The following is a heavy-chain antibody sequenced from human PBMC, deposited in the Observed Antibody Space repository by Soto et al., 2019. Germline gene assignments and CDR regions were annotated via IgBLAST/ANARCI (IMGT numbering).Heavy chain of an antibody. D-gene: IGHD3-3*01. CDR2: IWYDGSNK. J-gene: IGHJ4*02. CDR3: ARGIIFGAPPRPFDY. CDR1: GFTFSAYD. Sequence: QVQLVESGGGVVQPGRSLRLSCAASGFTFSAYDIHWVRQAPGKVLEWVAVIWYDGSNKYYADSVKGRFTISRDNSKNTLYLQMNSQRAEDTAVYYCARGIIFGAPPRPFDYWGQGNLVTVSS. V-gene: IGHV3-33*01.